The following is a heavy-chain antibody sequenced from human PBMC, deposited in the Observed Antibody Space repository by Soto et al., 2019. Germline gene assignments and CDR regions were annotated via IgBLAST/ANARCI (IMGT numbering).Heavy chain of an antibody. D-gene: IGHD2-15*01. J-gene: IGHJ5*02. CDR3: ARQLVGKKYNWFDP. Sequence: KTSETLSLTCTVSGGSISSSSYYWGWIRQPPGKGLEWIGRIYYSGSTYYNPSLKSRVTISVDTSKNQFSLKLSSASAADTAVYYCARQLVGKKYNWFDPWGQGTLVTVSS. CDR1: GGSISSSSYY. CDR2: IYYSGST. V-gene: IGHV4-39*01.